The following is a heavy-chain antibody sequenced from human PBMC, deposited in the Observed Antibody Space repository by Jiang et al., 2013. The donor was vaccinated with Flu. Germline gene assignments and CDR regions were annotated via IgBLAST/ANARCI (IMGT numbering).Heavy chain of an antibody. V-gene: IGHV5-51*01. CDR1: GYSFTSYW. CDR3: ARLEDILGHYGGNFFTHFDY. Sequence: GAEVKKPGESLKISCKGSGYSFTSYWIGWVRQMPGKGLEWMGIIYPGDSDTRYSPSFQGQVTISADKSISTAYLQWSSLKASDTAMYYCARLEDILGHYGGNFFTHFDYWGQGTQVTV. J-gene: IGHJ4*02. CDR2: IYPGDSDT. D-gene: IGHD4-23*01.